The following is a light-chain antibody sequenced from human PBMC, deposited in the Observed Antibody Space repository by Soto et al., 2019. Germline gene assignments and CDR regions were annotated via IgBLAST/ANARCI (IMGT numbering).Light chain of an antibody. V-gene: IGLV2-23*03. CDR2: EGS. CDR1: SRDVGNYNL. CDR3: CSYAGSNTFV. J-gene: IGLJ1*01. Sequence: QSVLTQPASVSGSPGQSITISCTGTSRDVGNYNLVSWYQQHPGKAPKLMIYEGSKRPSGVSNRFSGSKSGNTASLTISGLQAEDEADYYCCSYAGSNTFVFGTGTKVTVL.